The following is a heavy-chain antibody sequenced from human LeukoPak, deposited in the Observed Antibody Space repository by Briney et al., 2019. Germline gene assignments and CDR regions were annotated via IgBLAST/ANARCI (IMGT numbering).Heavy chain of an antibody. CDR1: DSSNISSNYY. CDR3: ARGRRDGYKLNWFDS. J-gene: IGHJ5*01. D-gene: IGHD5-24*01. CDR2: NYYSGST. Sequence: PSETLSLTCTVSDSSNISSNYYWGWIRQPPGMRLEWIGSNYYSGSTYYNSPLKRQVTISLDTSKNQVSLKLTSVTAADTAIYYCARGRRDGYKLNWFDSWGQGTLVTVSS. V-gene: IGHV4-39*07.